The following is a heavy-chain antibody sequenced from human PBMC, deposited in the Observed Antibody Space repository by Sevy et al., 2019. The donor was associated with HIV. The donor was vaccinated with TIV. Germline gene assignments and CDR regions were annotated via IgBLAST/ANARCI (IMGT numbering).Heavy chain of an antibody. Sequence: ASVKVSCKASGYTFTSYYMHWVRQAPGQGLEWMGIINPSGGSTSYAQKFQGRVTMTRDTSTSTVYMELSSLRSEETAGYYCARVLSLSVPAAQRYFDYWGQGTLVTVSS. CDR1: GYTFTSYY. CDR2: INPSGGST. V-gene: IGHV1-46*01. D-gene: IGHD2-2*01. CDR3: ARVLSLSVPAAQRYFDY. J-gene: IGHJ4*02.